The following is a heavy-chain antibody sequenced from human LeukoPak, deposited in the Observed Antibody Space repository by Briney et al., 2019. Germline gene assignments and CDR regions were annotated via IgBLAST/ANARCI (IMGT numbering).Heavy chain of an antibody. J-gene: IGHJ6*03. V-gene: IGHV4-38-2*02. CDR3: ARVSYYYYYMDV. CDR2: IYHSGST. Sequence: SETLSLTCTVSGYSISSGYYWGWIRQPPGKGLEWIGSIYHSGSTNYNPSLKSRVTMSVDTSKNQFPLKLSSVTAADTAVYYCARVSYYYYYMDVWGKGTTVTISS. CDR1: GYSISSGYY.